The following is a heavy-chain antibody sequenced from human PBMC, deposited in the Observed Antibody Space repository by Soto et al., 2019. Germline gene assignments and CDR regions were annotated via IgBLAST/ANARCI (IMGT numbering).Heavy chain of an antibody. V-gene: IGHV1-69*13. CDR3: ARGPMVRGVITPPDY. D-gene: IGHD3-10*01. CDR2: IIPIFGTA. Sequence: GASVKVSCKASGGTISSYAISWVRQDPGQGLEWMGGIIPIFGTANYAQKFQGRVTITADESTSTAYMELSSLRSEDTAVYYCARGPMVRGVITPPDYWGQGTLVTVSS. J-gene: IGHJ4*02. CDR1: GGTISSYA.